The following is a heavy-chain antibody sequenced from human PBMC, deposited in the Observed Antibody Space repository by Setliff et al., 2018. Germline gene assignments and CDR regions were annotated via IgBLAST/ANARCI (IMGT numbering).Heavy chain of an antibody. V-gene: IGHV3-74*01. CDR1: GFTLNTYW. CDR2: INSDGSGT. CDR3: ARSRGDV. J-gene: IGHJ6*04. D-gene: IGHD3-10*01. Sequence: GGSLRLSCAASGFTLNTYWMHWVRQAPGKGLVWFSHINSDGSGTSYADSVKGRFTISRDNSKNTLYLQMNSLRAEDTAVYYCARSRGDVWGKGTTVTVSS.